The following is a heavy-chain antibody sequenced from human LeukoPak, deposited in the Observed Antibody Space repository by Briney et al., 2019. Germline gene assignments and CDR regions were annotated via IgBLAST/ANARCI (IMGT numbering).Heavy chain of an antibody. Sequence: PSQTLSLTCTVSGNSISSGDNYWSWIRQPAGKGLEWIGRIYTSGSTNYNPSLKSRVTISGDTSKNQFSLKLSSVTAADTAVYYCARDRAGLAAAGTRGNLWGQGTLVTVSS. V-gene: IGHV4-61*02. CDR3: ARDRAGLAAAGTRGNL. CDR2: IYTSGST. D-gene: IGHD6-13*01. CDR1: GNSISSGDNY. J-gene: IGHJ5*02.